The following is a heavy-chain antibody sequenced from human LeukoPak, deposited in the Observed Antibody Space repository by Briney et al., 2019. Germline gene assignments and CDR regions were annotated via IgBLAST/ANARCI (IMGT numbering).Heavy chain of an antibody. CDR1: GGSISSYY. CDR3: ARWAGESIFGVARYYFDY. V-gene: IGHV4-59*01. Sequence: SETLSLTCTISGGSISSYYWSWIRQPPGKGLEWIGYIYYSGSTNYNPSLKSRVTISVDTSKNQFSLKLSSVTAADTAVYYCARWAGESIFGVARYYFDYWGQGTLVTVSS. CDR2: IYYSGST. J-gene: IGHJ4*02. D-gene: IGHD3-3*01.